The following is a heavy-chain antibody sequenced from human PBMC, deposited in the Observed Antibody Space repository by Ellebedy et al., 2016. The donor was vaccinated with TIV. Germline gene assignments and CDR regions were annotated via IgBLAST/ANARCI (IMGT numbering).Heavy chain of an antibody. V-gene: IGHV3-23*01. Sequence: GGSLRLSXEASGFPFSRHVMSWVRQAPGKGLEWVALMRGIGASTYYADSVKGRFTVSRDNAKDRLYLQMNNLRVEDTAEYYCAKMGFTVTTQFDDWGQGTRVTVSS. D-gene: IGHD4-17*01. CDR2: MRGIGAST. CDR3: AKMGFTVTTQFDD. CDR1: GFPFSRHV. J-gene: IGHJ4*02.